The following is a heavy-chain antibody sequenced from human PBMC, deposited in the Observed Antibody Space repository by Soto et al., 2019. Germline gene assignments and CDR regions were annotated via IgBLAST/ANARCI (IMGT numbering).Heavy chain of an antibody. Sequence: PSETLSLTCAVYGGSFSGYYWSWIRQPPGKGLEWIGEINHSGSTNYNPSLKSRVTISVDRSKNQFSLKLSSVTAADTAVCYCARARTPTNYYFDYWGQGTLVTVSS. CDR1: GGSFSGYY. CDR2: INHSGST. V-gene: IGHV4-34*01. CDR3: ARARTPTNYYFDY. J-gene: IGHJ4*02. D-gene: IGHD1-1*01.